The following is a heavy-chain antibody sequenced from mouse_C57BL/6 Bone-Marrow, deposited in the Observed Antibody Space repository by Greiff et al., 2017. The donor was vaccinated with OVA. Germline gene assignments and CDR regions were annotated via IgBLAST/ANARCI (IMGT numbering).Heavy chain of an antibody. CDR3: ASYYGGGYFDV. D-gene: IGHD1-2*01. V-gene: IGHV2-2*01. J-gene: IGHJ1*03. CDR2: IWSGGST. CDR1: GFSLTSYG. Sequence: VQVVESGPGLVQPSQSLSITCTVSGFSLTSYGVHWVRQSPGKGLEWLGVIWSGGSTDYNAAFISRLSISKDNSKSQVFFKMNSLQADDTAIYYCASYYGGGYFDVWGTGTTVTVSS.